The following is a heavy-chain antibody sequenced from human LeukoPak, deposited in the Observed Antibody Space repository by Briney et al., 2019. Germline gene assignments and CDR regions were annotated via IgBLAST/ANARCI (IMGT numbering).Heavy chain of an antibody. CDR1: GGSISGSY. J-gene: IGHJ4*02. D-gene: IGHD6-6*01. V-gene: IGHV4-4*07. Sequence: SSETLSLTCTVSGGSISGSYCNWIRQPVGKGLEWIGRIYTSGTTNDNPSLKSRVTMSVDTSKNQFSLKLSSVTAADTAVHYCARDSSSTSYYFDYWGQGILVTVSS. CDR3: ARDSSSTSYYFDY. CDR2: IYTSGTT.